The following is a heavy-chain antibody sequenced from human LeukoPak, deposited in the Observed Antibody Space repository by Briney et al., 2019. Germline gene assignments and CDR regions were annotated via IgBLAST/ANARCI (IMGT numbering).Heavy chain of an antibody. CDR1: GGSISSYY. J-gene: IGHJ3*02. CDR3: ASSVLYCSGGSCYSNGAFDI. CDR2: IYYSGST. V-gene: IGHV4-59*08. Sequence: SETLSLTCTVSGGSISSYYWSWIRQPPGKGLEWIGYIYYSGSTNYNPTLKSRVTISVDTSKNQFSLKLSSVTAADTAVYYCASSVLYCSGGSCYSNGAFDIWGQGTMVTVSS. D-gene: IGHD2-15*01.